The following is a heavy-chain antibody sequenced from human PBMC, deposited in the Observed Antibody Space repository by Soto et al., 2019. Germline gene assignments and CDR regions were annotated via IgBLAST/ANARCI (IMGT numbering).Heavy chain of an antibody. CDR2: ISAYNGNT. CDR3: ARDSSAGGWFDP. D-gene: IGHD3-22*01. CDR1: GYTFTSYG. V-gene: IGHV1-18*01. Sequence: ASVKVSCKASGYTFTSYGISWVRQAPGQGLEWMGWISAYNGNTNYAQKLQGRVTMTTDTSTSTAYMELRSLRSDDTAVYYRARDSSAGGWFDPWGQGTLVTVSS. J-gene: IGHJ5*02.